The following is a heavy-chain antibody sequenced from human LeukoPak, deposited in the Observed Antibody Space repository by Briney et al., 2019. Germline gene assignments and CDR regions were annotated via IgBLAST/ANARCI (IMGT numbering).Heavy chain of an antibody. CDR3: AKVRRLPAYCGGGCYPHFDY. J-gene: IGHJ4*02. D-gene: IGHD2-21*01. CDR1: GFTFSSYA. Sequence: GGSLRLSCAASGFTFSSYAMSWVRQAPGKGLEWVSAISGSGGSTYYADSVKGRFTISRDNSKNTLYLQMNSLRAEDTAVYYCAKVRRLPAYCGGGCYPHFDYWGQGTLVTVSS. CDR2: ISGSGGST. V-gene: IGHV3-23*01.